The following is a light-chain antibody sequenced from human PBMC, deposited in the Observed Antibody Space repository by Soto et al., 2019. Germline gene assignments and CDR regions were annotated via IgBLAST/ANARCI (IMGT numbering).Light chain of an antibody. CDR1: SSDVGGYNY. Sequence: QPALTQPASVSGSPGQSITISCTGTSSDVGGYNYVSWYQQHPGKAPKLMIYDVSNRPSGVSNRFSGSKSGNTASLTISGLQAEEEADYYCSSYTSSSSVLFGGGTQLTVL. CDR3: SSYTSSSSVL. V-gene: IGLV2-14*01. CDR2: DVS. J-gene: IGLJ2*01.